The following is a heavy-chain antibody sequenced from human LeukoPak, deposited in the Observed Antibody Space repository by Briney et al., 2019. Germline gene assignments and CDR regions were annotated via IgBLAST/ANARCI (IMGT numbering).Heavy chain of an antibody. CDR2: INPNSGGT. CDR3: PSPVDYGSVSYRNWYFDL. Sequence: GASVKVSCKASGYTFTGYYMHWVRQAPGQGLEWMGWINPNSGGTNYAQKFQRRVTMTRDTSISTAYMQLSRLRSDDPAVYYCPSPVDYGSVSYRNWYFDLWGRGTLVTVSS. V-gene: IGHV1-2*02. D-gene: IGHD3-10*01. CDR1: GYTFTGYY. J-gene: IGHJ2*01.